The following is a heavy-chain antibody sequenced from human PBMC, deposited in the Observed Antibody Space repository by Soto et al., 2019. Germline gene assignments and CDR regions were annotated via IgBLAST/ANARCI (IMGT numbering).Heavy chain of an antibody. D-gene: IGHD2-8*01. J-gene: IGHJ4*02. V-gene: IGHV2-26*01. CDR3: ARFRCTNGVCSYFDY. CDR1: GFSLSNARMG. Sequence: QVTLKESGPVLVKPTETLTLTCTVSGFSLSNARMGVSWIRQPPGKALEWLAHIFSTDEKSYSTSLKSRLTTSKDTSKSLVVLPMTNMDPVDTATYYCARFRCTNGVCSYFDYWGQGTLVIVSS. CDR2: IFSTDEK.